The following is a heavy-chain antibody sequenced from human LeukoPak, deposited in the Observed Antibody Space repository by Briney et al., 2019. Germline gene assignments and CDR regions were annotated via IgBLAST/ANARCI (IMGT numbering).Heavy chain of an antibody. CDR3: ARAGIDSSSSIYFDY. Sequence: GGSLRLSCAASGFTFSSYSMNWVRQAPGKGLEWVSSISSSSSYIYYADSVKGRFTISRDNSKNTLYFQMNSLRAEDTAVYYCARAGIDSSSSIYFDYWGQGTLVTVSS. CDR2: ISSSSSYI. CDR1: GFTFSSYS. V-gene: IGHV3-21*04. D-gene: IGHD6-13*01. J-gene: IGHJ4*02.